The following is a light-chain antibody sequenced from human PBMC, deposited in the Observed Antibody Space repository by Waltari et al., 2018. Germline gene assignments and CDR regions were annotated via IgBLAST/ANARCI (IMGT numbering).Light chain of an antibody. CDR1: QSVGSSY. CDR2: ASS. CDR3: QQYGSPPYT. Sequence: EIVLTQSPGTLSLSPGERATLSCRASQSVGSSYLAWFHQKPGQAPRLLIYASSSRATAIPDRFSGSGSGTVFTLTIHRLEPEDFAVYYCQQYGSPPYTFGQGTKLEIK. J-gene: IGKJ2*01. V-gene: IGKV3-20*01.